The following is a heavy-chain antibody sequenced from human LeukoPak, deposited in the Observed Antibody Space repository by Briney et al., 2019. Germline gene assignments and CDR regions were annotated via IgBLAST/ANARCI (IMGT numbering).Heavy chain of an antibody. CDR3: ARVPLQLYYMDV. Sequence: ASVKVSCKASGGTFSSYAISWVRQAPGQGLEWMGWINPNSGGTNYAQKFQGRVTMTRDTSISTAYMELSRLRSDDTAVYYCARVPLQLYYMDVWGKGTTVTISS. D-gene: IGHD5-24*01. V-gene: IGHV1-2*02. CDR1: GGTFSSYA. J-gene: IGHJ6*03. CDR2: INPNSGGT.